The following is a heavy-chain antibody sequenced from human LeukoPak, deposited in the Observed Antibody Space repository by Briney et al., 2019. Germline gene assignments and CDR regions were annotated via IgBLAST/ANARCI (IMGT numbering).Heavy chain of an antibody. J-gene: IGHJ4*02. CDR3: ARYDFWRGSFDY. Sequence: SETLSLTCTVSGGSISGYYWSWIRQPPGKGLEWIGYIYYSGTTNYNPSLKSRLTISVDTSKNQFSLKLTSVTAADTALYYCARYDFWRGSFDYWGQGTLVTVSS. D-gene: IGHD3-3*01. CDR2: IYYSGTT. CDR1: GGSISGYY. V-gene: IGHV4-59*01.